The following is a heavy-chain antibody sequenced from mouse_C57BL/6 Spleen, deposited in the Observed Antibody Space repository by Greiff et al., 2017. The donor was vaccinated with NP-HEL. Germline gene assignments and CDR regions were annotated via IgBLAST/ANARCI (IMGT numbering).Heavy chain of an antibody. V-gene: IGHV14-4*01. D-gene: IGHD1-1*01. Sequence: LVESGAELVRPGASVKLSCTASGFNIKDDYMHWVKQRPEQGLEWIGWIDPENGDTEYASKFQGKATITADTSSNTAYLQLSSLTSEDTAVYYCTPVYYGSPWFAYWGQGTLVTVSA. CDR1: GFNIKDDY. J-gene: IGHJ3*01. CDR2: IDPENGDT. CDR3: TPVYYGSPWFAY.